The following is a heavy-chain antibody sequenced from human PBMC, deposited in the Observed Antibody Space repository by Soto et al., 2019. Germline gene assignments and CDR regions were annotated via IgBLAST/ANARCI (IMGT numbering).Heavy chain of an antibody. Sequence: GSLRLSCAASGFTFSSYSMNWVRQAPGKGLEWVSYISSSSSTIYYADSVKGRFTISRDNAKNSLYLQMNSLRDEDTAVYYCARETAGTNYYYGMDVWGQGTTVTVSS. CDR3: ARETAGTNYYYGMDV. J-gene: IGHJ6*02. V-gene: IGHV3-48*02. CDR2: ISSSSSTI. D-gene: IGHD1-7*01. CDR1: GFTFSSYS.